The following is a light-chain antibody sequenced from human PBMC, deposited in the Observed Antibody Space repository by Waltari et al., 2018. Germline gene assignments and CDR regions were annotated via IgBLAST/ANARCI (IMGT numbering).Light chain of an antibody. Sequence: SYELTQPSSVSVSPGQTARITCPGDILTQKFARWFQQTPGQAPVVVIYKDTERPSGTPERFSGSSSGTTVTLTISGAQVEDEADYYCFSATVNTWVFGGGTKLTVL. V-gene: IGLV3-27*01. CDR1: ILTQKF. J-gene: IGLJ3*02. CDR3: FSATVNTWV. CDR2: KDT.